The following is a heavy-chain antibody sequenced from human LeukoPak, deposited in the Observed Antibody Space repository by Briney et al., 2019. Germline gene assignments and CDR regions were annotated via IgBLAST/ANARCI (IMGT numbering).Heavy chain of an antibody. CDR3: ASLKDSNYGNDY. Sequence: PGGSLRLSCAASGFTFSSYSMNWVRQAPGKGLEWVSYISSSGSTIYYADSVKGRFTISRDNAKNSLYLQMNSLRAEDTAVYYCASLKDSNYGNDYWGQGTLVTVSS. V-gene: IGHV3-48*01. D-gene: IGHD4-11*01. CDR2: ISSSGSTI. J-gene: IGHJ4*02. CDR1: GFTFSSYS.